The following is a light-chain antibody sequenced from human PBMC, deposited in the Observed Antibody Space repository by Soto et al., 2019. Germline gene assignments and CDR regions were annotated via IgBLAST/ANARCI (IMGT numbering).Light chain of an antibody. J-gene: IGKJ5*01. V-gene: IGKV2-30*01. CDR2: KVS. CDR1: QSLVYSDGNTY. Sequence: DVVMTQSPLSLPVTLGQPASISCRSSQSLVYSDGNTYLNWFQQRPGQSPRRLIYKVSNRDSGVPDRFSGSGSGTDFTLKISRVEAEDVGVYYCRQGTLWPPITFGQGTRLEIK. CDR3: RQGTLWPPIT.